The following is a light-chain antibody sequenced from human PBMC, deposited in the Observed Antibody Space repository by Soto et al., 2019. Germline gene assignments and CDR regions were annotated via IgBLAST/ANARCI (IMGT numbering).Light chain of an antibody. Sequence: SVLPQPPSVTVAPGQRVTISCTGSSSNIGAGYDVQWYQQLPGTAPKLLMYGNSNRPSGVPDRFSGSKSGTSASLAITGLQAEDEADYYCQSYDSSLTALYVFGIGTKVTVL. J-gene: IGLJ1*01. CDR1: SSNIGAGYD. CDR2: GNS. V-gene: IGLV1-40*01. CDR3: QSYDSSLTALYV.